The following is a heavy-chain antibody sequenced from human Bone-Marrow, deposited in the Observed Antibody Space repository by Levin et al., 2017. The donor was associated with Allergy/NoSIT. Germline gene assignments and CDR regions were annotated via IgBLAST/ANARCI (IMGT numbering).Heavy chain of an antibody. CDR2: IDWLDDK. CDR1: GFSLSTSGMC. Sequence: SGPTLVKPTQTLTLTCTFSGFSLSTSGMCVTWIRQPPGKALEWLALIDWLDDKSYSTSLKTRLTISKDTSKNQVVLIMTNVDPVDTGTYFCARADCSAPRLPDYWGQGTLVTVSS. CDR3: ARADCSAPRLPDY. D-gene: IGHD2-15*01. J-gene: IGHJ4*02. V-gene: IGHV2-70*01.